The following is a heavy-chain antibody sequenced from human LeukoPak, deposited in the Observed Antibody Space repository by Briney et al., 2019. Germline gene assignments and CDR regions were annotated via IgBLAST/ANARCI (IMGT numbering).Heavy chain of an antibody. D-gene: IGHD3-16*01. V-gene: IGHV1-2*02. CDR3: ARDSSHLYANYYYYYGMDV. CDR1: GYTFTGYY. CDR2: INPNSGGT. Sequence: GASVKVSCKASGYTFTGYYMHWVRQALGQGLEWMGWINPNSGGTNYAQKFQGRVTMTRDTSISTAYMELSRLRSDDTAVYYCARDSSHLYANYYYYYGMDVWGQGTTVTVSS. J-gene: IGHJ6*02.